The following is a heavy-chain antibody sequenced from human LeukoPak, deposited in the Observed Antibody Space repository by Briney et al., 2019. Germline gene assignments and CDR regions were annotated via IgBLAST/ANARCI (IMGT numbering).Heavy chain of an antibody. J-gene: IGHJ5*02. Sequence: ASVKVSCKASRGTFSSYAISWVRQAPGQGLEWMGGIIPMFATANYAQKFQGRVTITADESTSTAYMELSSLRSGDTAVYYCARDARHKYCSSASCYRGWFDPWGQGTLVTVSS. CDR3: ARDARHKYCSSASCYRGWFDP. D-gene: IGHD2-2*01. CDR1: RGTFSSYA. CDR2: IIPMFATA. V-gene: IGHV1-69*13.